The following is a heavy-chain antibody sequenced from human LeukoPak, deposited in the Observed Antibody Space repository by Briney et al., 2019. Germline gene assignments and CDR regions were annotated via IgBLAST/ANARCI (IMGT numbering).Heavy chain of an antibody. V-gene: IGHV4-59*01. CDR1: GGSISSYY. D-gene: IGHD2-15*01. J-gene: IGHJ6*02. Sequence: PSETLSLTCTVSGGSISSYYWSWIRQPPGKGLEWIGYIYYSGSTNYNPSLKSRVTISVDTSKNQFSLKLSSVTAADTAVYYCARDRLVVVAATPVYYYGMDVWGQGTTVTVSS. CDR3: ARDRLVVVAATPVYYYGMDV. CDR2: IYYSGST.